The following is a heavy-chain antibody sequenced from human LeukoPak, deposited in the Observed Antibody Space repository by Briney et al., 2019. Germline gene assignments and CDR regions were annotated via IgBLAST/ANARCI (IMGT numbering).Heavy chain of an antibody. J-gene: IGHJ4*02. V-gene: IGHV1-69*05. CDR3: ARELQLWLQK. CDR1: GGTFSSYA. Sequence: ASVKVSCKASGGTFSSYAISWVRQAPGQGPEWTGRIIPIFGTANYAQKFQGRVTITTDESTSTAYMELSSLRSEDTAVYYCARELQLWLQKWGQGTLVTVSS. D-gene: IGHD5-18*01. CDR2: IIPIFGTA.